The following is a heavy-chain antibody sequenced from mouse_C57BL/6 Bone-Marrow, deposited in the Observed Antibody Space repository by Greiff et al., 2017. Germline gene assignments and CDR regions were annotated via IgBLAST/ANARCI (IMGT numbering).Heavy chain of an antibody. CDR3: AREHWAHWYFDV. D-gene: IGHD4-1*01. V-gene: IGHV5-16*01. J-gene: IGHJ1*03. CDR2: INYDGSST. CDR1: GFTFSDYY. Sequence: EVKLMESEGGLVQPGSSMKLSCTASGFTFSDYYMAWVRQVPEKGLEWAANINYDGSSTYYLDSLKSRFIISRDNAKNILYLQMSSLKSEDTATDYCAREHWAHWYFDVWGTGTTVTVSS.